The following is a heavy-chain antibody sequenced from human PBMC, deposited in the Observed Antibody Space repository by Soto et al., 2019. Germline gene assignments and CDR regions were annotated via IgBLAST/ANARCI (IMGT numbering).Heavy chain of an antibody. D-gene: IGHD6-6*01. Sequence: GGSLRLSCAASGFTVSSNYMSWVRQAPGKGLEWVSVIYSGGSTYCADSVKGRFTISRDNSKNTLYLQMNSLRAEDTAVYYCAGASSIAARPGDYYYYGMDVWGQGTTVTVSS. CDR1: GFTVSSNY. V-gene: IGHV3-53*01. CDR3: AGASSIAARPGDYYYYGMDV. J-gene: IGHJ6*02. CDR2: IYSGGST.